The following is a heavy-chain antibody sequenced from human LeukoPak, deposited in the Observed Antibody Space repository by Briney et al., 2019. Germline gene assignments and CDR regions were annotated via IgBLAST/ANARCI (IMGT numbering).Heavy chain of an antibody. CDR3: ARARTSSGGLDY. CDR2: INHSGST. D-gene: IGHD2-15*01. V-gene: IGHV4-34*09. J-gene: IGHJ4*02. Sequence: SETLSLTCAVYGGSFSGYYWSWIRQPPGKGLEWIGEINHSGSTNYNPSLKSRVTISVDTSKNQFSLKLSSVTAADTAVYYCARARTSSGGLDYWGQGTLVTVSS. CDR1: GGSFSGYY.